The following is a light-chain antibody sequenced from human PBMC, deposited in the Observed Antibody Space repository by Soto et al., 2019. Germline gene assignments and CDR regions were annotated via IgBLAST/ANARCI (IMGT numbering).Light chain of an antibody. J-gene: IGKJ2*01. CDR2: GAS. Sequence: EIVLTQSPGTLSLSPGERATLSCRASQSVSSTYLIWYQQKPGQAPRLLIYGASSRATGVPDRFSGGGSGTDFTLTISRLEPEDFAVYYCLQFDISPLYTFGQGTKVDIK. CDR1: QSVSSTY. V-gene: IGKV3-20*01. CDR3: LQFDISPLYT.